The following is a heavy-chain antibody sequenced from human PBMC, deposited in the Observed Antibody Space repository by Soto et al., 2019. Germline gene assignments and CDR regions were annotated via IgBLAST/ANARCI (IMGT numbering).Heavy chain of an antibody. CDR3: AKDLGDLGSSGWDDYYGMDV. Sequence: GGSLRLSCAASGFTFSSYGMHWVRQAPGKGLEWVAVISYDGSNKYYADSVKGRFTISRDNSKNTLYLQMNSLRAEDTAVYYCAKDLGDLGSSGWDDYYGMDVWGQGTTVTVSS. CDR2: ISYDGSNK. V-gene: IGHV3-30*18. J-gene: IGHJ6*02. CDR1: GFTFSSYG. D-gene: IGHD6-19*01.